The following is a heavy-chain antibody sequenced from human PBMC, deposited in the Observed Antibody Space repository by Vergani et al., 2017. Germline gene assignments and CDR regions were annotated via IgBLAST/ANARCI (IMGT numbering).Heavy chain of an antibody. Sequence: QVQLVQSGAEVKKPGSSVKVSCKASVGTFSSYAISWVRQAPGQGLEWMGGIIPIFGKANYAQKFQGRVTITADESTSTAYMELSSLRSEDTGVYYCAVKRGTAAGDYFDYWGQGTLVTVSS. CDR2: IIPIFGKA. CDR1: VGTFSSYA. J-gene: IGHJ4*02. D-gene: IGHD6-13*01. CDR3: AVKRGTAAGDYFDY. V-gene: IGHV1-69*12.